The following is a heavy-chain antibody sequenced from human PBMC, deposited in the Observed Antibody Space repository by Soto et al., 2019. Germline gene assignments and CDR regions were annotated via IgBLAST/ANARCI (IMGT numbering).Heavy chain of an antibody. V-gene: IGHV3-30*18. CDR2: ISYDGSNK. CDR3: AKDFRSLVVVAATPRFDP. J-gene: IGHJ5*02. D-gene: IGHD2-15*01. Sequence: GGSLRLSCAASGFTFSSYGMHWVRQAPGKGLEWVAVISYDGSNKYYADSVKGRFTISRDNSKNTLYLQMNSLRAEDTAVYYCAKDFRSLVVVAATPRFDPWGQGTLVTVSS. CDR1: GFTFSSYG.